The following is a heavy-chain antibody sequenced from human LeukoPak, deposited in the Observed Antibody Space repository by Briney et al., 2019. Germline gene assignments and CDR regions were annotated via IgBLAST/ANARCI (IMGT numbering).Heavy chain of an antibody. D-gene: IGHD6-19*01. V-gene: IGHV3-43*02. CDR2: ISGDCRTT. Sequence: PGGSLRLSCAASGFIFDDYGMHWVRQAPGKGLEWVSLISGDCRTTYYADSVKGRFTISRDNSKNTLYLQMNSPRAEDTAMYFCATGYSAWSFGYWGQGTLVTVPT. CDR1: GFIFDDYG. J-gene: IGHJ4*02. CDR3: ATGYSAWSFGY.